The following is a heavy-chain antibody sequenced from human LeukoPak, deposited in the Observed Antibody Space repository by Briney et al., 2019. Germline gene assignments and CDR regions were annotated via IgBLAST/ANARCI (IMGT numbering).Heavy chain of an antibody. CDR2: ISGSGYAI. CDR3: ARLSGTYSRGGDH. V-gene: IGHV3-11*01. D-gene: IGHD1-26*01. Sequence: GGSLRLSCTASGFTFSDSHMSWIRQAPGKGLEWVSHISGSGYAIHHPGSVKGRFTTSRDNAKNSLYLQMNSLRVEDSAVYYCARLSGTYSRGGDHWGQGTLVTVSS. CDR1: GFTFSDSH. J-gene: IGHJ4*02.